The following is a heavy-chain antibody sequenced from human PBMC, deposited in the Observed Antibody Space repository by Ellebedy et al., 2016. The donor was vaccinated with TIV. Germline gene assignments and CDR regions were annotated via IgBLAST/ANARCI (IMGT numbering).Heavy chain of an antibody. J-gene: IGHJ4*02. V-gene: IGHV1-18*01. CDR3: ARENDVFDY. CDR1: GYSFSDYG. Sequence: ASVKVSCKASGYSFSDYGITWVRQAPGQGLEWVGWISGYNGDTKSANKFQARVTMTTETYTKTAYLELRSLRPDDTAVYFCARENDVFDYWGQGSLVTVSS. D-gene: IGHD1-1*01. CDR2: ISGYNGDT.